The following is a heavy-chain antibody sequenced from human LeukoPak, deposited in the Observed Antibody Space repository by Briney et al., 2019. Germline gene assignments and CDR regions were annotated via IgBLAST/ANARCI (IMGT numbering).Heavy chain of an antibody. D-gene: IGHD1-1*01. CDR2: INHSGST. CDR3: ARGERRKIKLAPFDY. Sequence: SETLSLTCAVYGGSFSGYYWSWIRQPPGKGLEWIGEINHSGSTNYNPSLKSRVTISVDTSKNQFSLKLSSVTAADTAVYYCARGERRKIKLAPFDYWGQGTLVTVSS. J-gene: IGHJ4*02. V-gene: IGHV4-34*01. CDR1: GGSFSGYY.